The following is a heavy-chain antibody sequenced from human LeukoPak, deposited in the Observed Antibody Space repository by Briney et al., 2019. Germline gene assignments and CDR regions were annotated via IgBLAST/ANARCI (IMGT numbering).Heavy chain of an antibody. J-gene: IGHJ5*01. CDR1: GGSFSGYY. D-gene: IGHD3-22*01. CDR2: INHSGST. V-gene: IGHV4-34*01. CDR3: ARGRGRVVMITTSRRSFWFDS. Sequence: ASETLSLTCAVYGGSFSGYYWSWIRQPPGKGLEWIGEINHSGSTNYKPSLKSRVTISLDTSKNQFSLKLSSVTAADTAVYYCARGRGRVVMITTSRRSFWFDSWGQGTLVTVSS.